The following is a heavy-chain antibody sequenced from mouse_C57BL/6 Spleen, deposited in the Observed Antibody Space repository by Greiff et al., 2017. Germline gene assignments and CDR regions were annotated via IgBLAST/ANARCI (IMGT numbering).Heavy chain of an antibody. D-gene: IGHD2-5*01. CDR3: ARGGSKDAMDY. Sequence: EVKLMESGGGLVKPGGSLKLSCAASGFTFSSYAMSWVRQTPEKRLEWVATISDGGSYTYYPDNVKGRFTISRDNAKNNLYLQMSHLKSEDTAMYYCARGGSKDAMDYWGQGTSVTVSS. CDR1: GFTFSSYA. CDR2: ISDGGSYT. V-gene: IGHV5-4*03. J-gene: IGHJ4*01.